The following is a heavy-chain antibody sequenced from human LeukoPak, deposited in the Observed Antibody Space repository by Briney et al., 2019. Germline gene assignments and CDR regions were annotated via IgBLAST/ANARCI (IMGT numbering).Heavy chain of an antibody. CDR3: ARFGVRIAAAKRGRLDY. CDR2: INHSGST. V-gene: IGHV4-34*01. Sequence: SETLSLTCAVYGGSFSGYYWSWIRQPPGKGLEWIGEINHSGSTNYNPSLKSRVTISVDTSKNQFSLKLSSVTAADTAVYYCARFGVRIAAAKRGRLDYWGQGTLVTVSS. J-gene: IGHJ4*02. D-gene: IGHD6-13*01. CDR1: GGSFSGYY.